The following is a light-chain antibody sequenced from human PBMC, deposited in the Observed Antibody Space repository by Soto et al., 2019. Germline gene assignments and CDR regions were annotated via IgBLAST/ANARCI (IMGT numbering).Light chain of an antibody. J-gene: IGKJ1*01. CDR1: QSVSSSY. CDR2: CAS. Sequence: EIVLTQSPGTLSLSPGERATLSCRASQSVSSSYLAWYQQKPGQAPRLLLYCASRRAPGIPDRFSGSGSGTDFTLTISRLEPEDVAVYYCQQYGSSPRTFGQGTKVEIK. V-gene: IGKV3-20*01. CDR3: QQYGSSPRT.